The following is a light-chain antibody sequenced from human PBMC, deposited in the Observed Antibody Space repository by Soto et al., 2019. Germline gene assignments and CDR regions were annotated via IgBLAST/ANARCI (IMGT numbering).Light chain of an antibody. CDR1: SGDVGGSNY. V-gene: IGLV2-14*01. CDR2: DVS. CDR3: SSYTSSSLYV. J-gene: IGLJ1*01. Sequence: QSVLTQLASVSGPPGQSITISCTGPSGDVGGSNYVSWYQQLPAKAPKLMIYDVSDRPSGVSNRFSGSKSGNTASLTISGLQAEDEADYYCSSYTSSSLYVFGTGTKVTVL.